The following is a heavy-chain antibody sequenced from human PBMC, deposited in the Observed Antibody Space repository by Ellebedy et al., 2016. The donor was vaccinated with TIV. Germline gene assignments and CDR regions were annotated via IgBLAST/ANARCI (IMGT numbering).Heavy chain of an antibody. CDR2: INSDGSST. V-gene: IGHV3-74*01. J-gene: IGHJ4*02. D-gene: IGHD5-24*01. Sequence: GGSLRLXCAASGFTFSSYWMHWVRQAPGKGLVWVSRINSDGSSTSYADSVKGRFTISRDNAKNSLYLQMNSLRAEDTATYYCAVKDGALGYWGQGTLVTVSS. CDR1: GFTFSSYW. CDR3: AVKDGALGY.